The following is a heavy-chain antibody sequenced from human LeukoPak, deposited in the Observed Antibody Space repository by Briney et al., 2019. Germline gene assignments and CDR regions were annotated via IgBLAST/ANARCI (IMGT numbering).Heavy chain of an antibody. D-gene: IGHD3-22*01. CDR2: ISGSSGST. V-gene: IGHV3-23*01. Sequence: WGSVTLSCTASGYTFNSYAMTWVRQAPGQGLEWVAWISGSSGSTYYAASVQGRFTIPRDNSKNTLYLQMNSLRAEDTAIYYCAKGKDTYRVYSRGYYFGEYWGQGTLVSVTS. CDR3: AKGKDTYRVYSRGYYFGEY. CDR1: GYTFNSYA. J-gene: IGHJ4*02.